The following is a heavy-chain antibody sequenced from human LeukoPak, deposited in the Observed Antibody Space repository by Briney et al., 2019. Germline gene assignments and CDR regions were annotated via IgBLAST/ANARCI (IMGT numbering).Heavy chain of an antibody. CDR1: GGTFSSYA. Sequence: SVKVSCKASGGTFSSYAISWVRQAPGQGLEWMGRIIPILGIANYAQKFQGRVTITADKSTSTAYMELSSLRSEDMAVYYCASAERPNDYWGQGTLVTVSS. CDR3: ASAERPNDY. J-gene: IGHJ4*02. CDR2: IIPILGIA. V-gene: IGHV1-69*04.